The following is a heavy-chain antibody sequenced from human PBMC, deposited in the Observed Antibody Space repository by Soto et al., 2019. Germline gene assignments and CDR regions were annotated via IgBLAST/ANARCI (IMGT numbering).Heavy chain of an antibody. J-gene: IGHJ6*03. CDR2: IYYSGST. CDR3: ALGYCSGGSCYYYYYMDV. D-gene: IGHD2-15*01. Sequence: SETLSLTCTVSGGSISSGGYYWSWIRQHPGKGLEWIGYIYYSGSTYYNPSLKSRVTISVDTSKNQFSLKLSSVTAADTAVYYCALGYCSGGSCYYYYYMDVWGKGTTVTVSS. CDR1: GGSISSGGYY. V-gene: IGHV4-31*03.